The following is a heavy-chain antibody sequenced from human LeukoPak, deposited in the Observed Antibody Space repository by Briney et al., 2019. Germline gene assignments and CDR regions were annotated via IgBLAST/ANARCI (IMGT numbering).Heavy chain of an antibody. V-gene: IGHV5-51*01. CDR3: ARHEVTVAGSFDY. CDR2: MYPSDSDT. D-gene: IGHD6-13*01. Sequence: GESLKISCKGSGYSFTSYWIGWVRQMPGKGLEWMGIMYPSDSDTRYSPSFQGHVTISADNSISTAYLQWSSLKASDTAIYYCARHEVTVAGSFDYWGQGTLVTVSS. CDR1: GYSFTSYW. J-gene: IGHJ4*02.